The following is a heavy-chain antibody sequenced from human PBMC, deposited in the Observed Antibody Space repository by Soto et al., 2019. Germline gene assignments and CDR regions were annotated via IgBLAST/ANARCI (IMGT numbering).Heavy chain of an antibody. CDR2: IIPIFGTA. CDR3: ARGLYYGILTGYDWFDP. J-gene: IGHJ5*02. CDR1: GGTFSSYA. Sequence: ASVKVSCKASGGTFSSYAISWVRQAPGQGLEWMGGIIPIFGTANYAQKFQGRVTITADESTSTAYMELSSLRSEDTAVYYCARGLYYGILTGYDWFDPWGQGTLVTVSS. V-gene: IGHV1-69*13. D-gene: IGHD3-9*01.